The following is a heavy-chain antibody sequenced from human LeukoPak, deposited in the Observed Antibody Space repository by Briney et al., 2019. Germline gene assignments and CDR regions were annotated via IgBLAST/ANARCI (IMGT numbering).Heavy chain of an antibody. CDR2: IYYSGST. D-gene: IGHD6-13*01. CDR3: ARVYRSSSWYFDY. J-gene: IGHJ4*02. Sequence: SETLSLTCTVSGGSISSYYWSRIRQPPGKGLEWIGYIYYSGSTNYNPSLKSRVTISVDTSKNQFSLKLSSVTAADTAVYYCARVYRSSSWYFDYWGQGTLVTVSS. V-gene: IGHV4-59*01. CDR1: GGSISSYY.